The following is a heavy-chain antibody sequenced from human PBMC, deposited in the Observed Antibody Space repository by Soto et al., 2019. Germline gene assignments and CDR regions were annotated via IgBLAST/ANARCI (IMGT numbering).Heavy chain of an antibody. CDR2: INAGNGNT. D-gene: IGHD6-13*01. V-gene: IGHV1-3*01. CDR3: ARDWFTLIAAATF. J-gene: IGHJ4*02. Sequence: QVQLVQSGAEVKKPGASVKVSCKASGYTFTSYAMHWVRQAPGQRLEWMGWINAGNGNTKYSQKFQGRFTITRDTSASTAYMELSSLRSEDTAVYYCARDWFTLIAAATFWGQGTLVTVSS. CDR1: GYTFTSYA.